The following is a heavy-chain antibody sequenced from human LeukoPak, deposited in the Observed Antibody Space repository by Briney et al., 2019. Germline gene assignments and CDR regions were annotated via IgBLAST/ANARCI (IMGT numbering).Heavy chain of an antibody. CDR3: ARASFTIFGVVIDIHWFDP. CDR2: IIPIFGTA. J-gene: IGHJ5*02. D-gene: IGHD3-3*01. CDR1: GRTFCSYA. V-gene: IGHV1-69*13. Sequence: SVKVSCKASGRTFCSYAISWVRQAPGQGLEWMGGIIPIFGTANYAQKFQGRVTITADESTSTAYMELSSLRSEDTAVYYCARASFTIFGVVIDIHWFDPWGQGTLVTVSS.